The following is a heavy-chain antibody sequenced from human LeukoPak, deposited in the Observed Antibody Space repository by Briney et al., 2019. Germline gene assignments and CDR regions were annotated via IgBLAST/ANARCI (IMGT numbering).Heavy chain of an antibody. J-gene: IGHJ4*02. CDR1: GFTFSSYA. CDR3: AIMHTYYDGRGYWVQ. D-gene: IGHD3-22*01. V-gene: IGHV3-23*01. Sequence: PGESLRLSCAASGFTFSSYAMSWVRQAPGKGLEWVAGISISGGSTSYADSVKGRFTISRDNPRNTLYMETNSLRAEDTALYYCAIMHTYYDGRGYWVQWGQGTLVTVYS. CDR2: ISISGGST.